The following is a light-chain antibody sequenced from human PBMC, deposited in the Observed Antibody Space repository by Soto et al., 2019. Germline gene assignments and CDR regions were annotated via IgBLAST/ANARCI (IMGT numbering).Light chain of an antibody. Sequence: QLVLTQPPSASASLGASVTLTCTLSSGYSNYKVDWYQQRPGKGPRFVMRVGTGGIVGSKGDGIPDRFSVLVSGLNRYLTIKNIQEDDESDFHCGADHGSGSNVGFGGWTKVTVL. CDR2: VGTGGIVG. J-gene: IGLJ2*01. CDR1: SGYSNYK. CDR3: GADHGSGSNVG. V-gene: IGLV9-49*01.